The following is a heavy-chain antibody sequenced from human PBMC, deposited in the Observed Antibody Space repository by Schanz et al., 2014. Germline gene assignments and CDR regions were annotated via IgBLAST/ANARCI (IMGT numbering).Heavy chain of an antibody. CDR3: ARVKYCTITRCYRTETEGIYYMDV. Sequence: EVQLVQSGGGLVQPGGSLRLSCAASGITFSSHSFNWVRQVPGKGLVWVSRIKSDGSSTSYADSVKGRFTISRDNAKNTLYLQMSSLRAEDTAVYYCARVKYCTITRCYRTETEGIYYMDVWGKGTTVTVSS. CDR2: IKSDGSST. V-gene: IGHV3-74*01. CDR1: GITFSSHS. J-gene: IGHJ6*03. D-gene: IGHD2-2*01.